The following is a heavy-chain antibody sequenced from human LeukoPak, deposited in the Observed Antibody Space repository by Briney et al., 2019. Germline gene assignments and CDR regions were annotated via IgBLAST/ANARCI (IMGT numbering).Heavy chain of an antibody. D-gene: IGHD5-24*01. V-gene: IGHV1-46*01. J-gene: IGHJ4*02. CDR2: INPSGGST. Sequence: ASVNVSYKGSGYTLTIYDLHWVRLAPGQGLEWMGIINPSGGSTSYAQKFQGRVTMTRDTSTSTVYMELSSLRSEDTAVYYCARTPEDLATCYFWYWGQLTLVTVSS. CDR1: GYTLTIYD. CDR3: ARTPEDLATCYFWY.